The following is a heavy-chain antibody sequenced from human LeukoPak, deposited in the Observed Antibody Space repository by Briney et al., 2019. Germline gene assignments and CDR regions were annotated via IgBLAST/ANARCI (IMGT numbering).Heavy chain of an antibody. J-gene: IGHJ3*02. CDR3: ARFTGYSYVNIPPDI. CDR1: SSSISSYY. D-gene: IGHD5-18*01. CDR2: IYYGGSS. V-gene: IGHV4-59*01. Sequence: SETLSLTCSVSSSSISSYYWSWIRQPPGKGLEWIGYIYYGGSSKYSPSLKSRVTILVDASKNQISLKLSSVTAADTAVYYCARFTGYSYVNIPPDIWGQGKMVTVSS.